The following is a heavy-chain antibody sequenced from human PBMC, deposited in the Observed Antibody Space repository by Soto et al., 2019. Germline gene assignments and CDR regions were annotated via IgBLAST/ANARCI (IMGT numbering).Heavy chain of an antibody. CDR3: ARDPAAAANYYYYYMDV. V-gene: IGHV3-7*01. CDR2: IKQDGSEK. D-gene: IGHD6-13*01. CDR1: GFTFSSYW. Sequence: EVQLVESGGGLVQPGGSLRLSCAASGFTFSSYWMSWVRQAPGKGLEWVANIKQDGSEKYYVDSVKGRFTISRDNAKNSLYLQMNSLRAEDTDVYYCARDPAAAANYYYYYMDVWGKGTTVTVSS. J-gene: IGHJ6*03.